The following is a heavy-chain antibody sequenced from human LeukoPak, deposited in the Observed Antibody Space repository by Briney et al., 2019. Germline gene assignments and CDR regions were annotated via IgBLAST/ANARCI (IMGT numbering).Heavy chain of an antibody. J-gene: IGHJ4*02. V-gene: IGHV3-33*01. CDR2: IWYDGGNK. Sequence: GGSLGLSCAASGFTFSSYGMHWVRQAPGKGLEWVAVIWYDGGNKYYADSVKGRFTISRDNSKNTLYLQMNSLRAEDTAVYYCARGPDSSGWYFDYWGQGTLVTVSS. CDR1: GFTFSSYG. CDR3: ARGPDSSGWYFDY. D-gene: IGHD6-19*01.